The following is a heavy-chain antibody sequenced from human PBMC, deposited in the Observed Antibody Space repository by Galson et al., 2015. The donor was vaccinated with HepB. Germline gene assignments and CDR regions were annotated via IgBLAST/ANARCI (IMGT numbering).Heavy chain of an antibody. CDR2: MNPNSGNT. J-gene: IGHJ4*02. V-gene: IGHV1-8*01. CDR3: ARARTRSLGYCSGGSCYPSY. Sequence: SVKVSCKASGYTFTSYDINWVRQATGQGLEWMGWMNPNSGNTGYAQKFQGRVTMTRNTSISTAYMELSSLRSEDTAVYYCARARTRSLGYCSGGSCYPSYWGQGTLVTVSS. D-gene: IGHD2-15*01. CDR1: GYTFTSYD.